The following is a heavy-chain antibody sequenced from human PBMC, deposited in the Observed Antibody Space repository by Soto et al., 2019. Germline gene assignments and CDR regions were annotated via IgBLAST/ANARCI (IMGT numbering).Heavy chain of an antibody. D-gene: IGHD2-15*01. J-gene: IGHJ4*02. V-gene: IGHV3-74*01. CDR2: INVDGSAT. Sequence: GGSLRLSCAVSGLTFSSSWMHWVRQAPGKGLVWVSRINVDGSATHYADSVQGRFTISRDNAKNILYLQMTNLSAEDTAVYYCARDRGSYNGIFDYWGQGTLVTVSS. CDR1: GLTFSSSW. CDR3: ARDRGSYNGIFDY.